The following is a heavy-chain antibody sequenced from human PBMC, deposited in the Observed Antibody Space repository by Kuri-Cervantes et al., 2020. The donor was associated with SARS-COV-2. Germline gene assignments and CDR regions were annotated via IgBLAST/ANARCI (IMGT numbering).Heavy chain of an antibody. CDR1: GFTFSSYG. V-gene: IGHV3-30*02. J-gene: IGHJ6*03. CDR3: AKDSIRFLEWLYYMDV. CDR2: IWYGGSNK. Sequence: GESLKISCAASGFTFSSYGMHWVRQAPGKGLEWVAVIWYGGSNKYYADSVKGRFTISRDNSKNTLYLQMNSLRAEDTAVYYCAKDSIRFLEWLYYMDVWGKGTTVTVSS. D-gene: IGHD3-3*01.